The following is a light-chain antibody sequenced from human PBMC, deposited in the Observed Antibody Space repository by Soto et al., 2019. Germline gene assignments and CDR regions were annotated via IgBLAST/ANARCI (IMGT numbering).Light chain of an antibody. CDR2: EGS. Sequence: QSALTQPASVSGSPGQSITISCTGTSSDVGSYNLVSWYQQHPGKAPKLMSYEGSKRPSGVSNRFSGSKSGNTASLTISGLQAEDEADYYCCSYAGSSTPYVFGTGTKLTVL. J-gene: IGLJ1*01. V-gene: IGLV2-23*01. CDR3: CSYAGSSTPYV. CDR1: SSDVGSYNL.